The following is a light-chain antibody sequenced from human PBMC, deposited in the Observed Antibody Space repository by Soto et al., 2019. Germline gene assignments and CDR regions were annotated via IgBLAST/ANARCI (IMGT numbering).Light chain of an antibody. CDR2: EVR. V-gene: IGLV2-14*01. Sequence: QSALTQPASVSGSPGQSITIFCAGTMRDIGAYNLVSRYQQHPGRAPQLIIYEVRNRPSGSSFRFSGSKSGNTASLTISGLQAEDEADYYCSSFTSRSSLIFGGGTKLTVL. CDR3: SSFTSRSSLI. CDR1: MRDIGAYNL. J-gene: IGLJ2*01.